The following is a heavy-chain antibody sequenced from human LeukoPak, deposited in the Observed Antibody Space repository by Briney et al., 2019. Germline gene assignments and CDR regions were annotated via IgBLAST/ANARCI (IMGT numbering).Heavy chain of an antibody. V-gene: IGHV3-48*04. D-gene: IGHD5-12*01. CDR2: ISSSSSTI. CDR1: GFTFSSYS. J-gene: IGHJ4*02. CDR3: ARYSGYDFDY. Sequence: GGSLRLSCAASGFTFSSYSMNWVRQAPGKGLEWVSYISSSSSTIYYADSVKGRFTISRDNAKNSLYLQMNSLRAEDTAVYYCARYSGYDFDYWGQGTLVTVSS.